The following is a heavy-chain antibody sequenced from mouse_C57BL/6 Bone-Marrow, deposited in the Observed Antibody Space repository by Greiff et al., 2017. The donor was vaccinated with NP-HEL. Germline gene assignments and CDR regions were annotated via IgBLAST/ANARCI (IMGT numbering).Heavy chain of an antibody. CDR2: IYPGSGNT. CDR3: AVYDYDGAFAY. Sequence: VQLQQSGAELVRPGASVKLSCKASGYTFTDYYINWVKQRPGQGLEWIARIYPGSGNTYYNEKFKGKATLTAEKSSSTAYMQLSSLTSEDSAVYFCAVYDYDGAFAYWGQGTLVTVSA. D-gene: IGHD2-4*01. CDR1: GYTFTDYY. V-gene: IGHV1-76*01. J-gene: IGHJ3*01.